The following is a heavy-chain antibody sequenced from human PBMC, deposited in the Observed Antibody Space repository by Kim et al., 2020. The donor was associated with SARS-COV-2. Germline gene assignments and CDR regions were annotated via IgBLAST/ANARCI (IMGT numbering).Heavy chain of an antibody. CDR2: ISSSSSTI. CDR1: GFTFSSYS. J-gene: IGHJ6*04. D-gene: IGHD3-9*01. Sequence: GGSLRLSCAASGFTFSSYSMNWVRQAPGKGLEWVSYISSSSSTIYYADSVKGRFTISRDNAKNSLYLQMNSLRDGDTAVYYCARDPNFDWLLFHYYYGMDVWGEGTTVTVSS. V-gene: IGHV3-48*02. CDR3: ARDPNFDWLLFHYYYGMDV.